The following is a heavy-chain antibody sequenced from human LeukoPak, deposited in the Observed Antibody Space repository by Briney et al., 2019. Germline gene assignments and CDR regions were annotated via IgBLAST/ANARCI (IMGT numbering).Heavy chain of an antibody. CDR1: GYTFTSYY. CDR3: ARDLGANYWFGELSNFDY. D-gene: IGHD3-10*01. Sequence: ASVKVSCKASGYTFTSYYMHWVRQAPGQGLGWMGIINPSGGSTSYAQKFQGRVTMTRDTSTSTVYMELSSLRSEDTAVYYCARDLGANYWFGELSNFDYWGQGALVTVSS. V-gene: IGHV1-46*01. CDR2: INPSGGST. J-gene: IGHJ4*02.